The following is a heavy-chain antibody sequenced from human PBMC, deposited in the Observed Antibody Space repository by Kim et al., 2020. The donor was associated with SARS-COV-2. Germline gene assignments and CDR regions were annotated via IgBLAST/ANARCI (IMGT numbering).Heavy chain of an antibody. CDR2: ISASGATT. J-gene: IGHJ6*02. CDR3: AKDPASKFRLLYLYYAMDV. CDR1: GFNFYNYA. V-gene: IGHV3-23*01. D-gene: IGHD2-2*02. Sequence: GGSLRLSCAASGFNFYNYAMTWVRQAPGKGLEWVSAISASGATTYYADSVKGRITISRDNSRNTLYLQLSSLRAEDTAVYYCAKDPASKFRLLYLYYAMDVWGQGTTVTVSS.